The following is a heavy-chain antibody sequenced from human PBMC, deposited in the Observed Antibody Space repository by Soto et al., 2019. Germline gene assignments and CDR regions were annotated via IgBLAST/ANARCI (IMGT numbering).Heavy chain of an antibody. CDR1: GGSFSGYY. Sequence: SETLSLTCAVYGGSFSGYYWSWIRQPPGKGLEWIGEINHSGSTNYNPSLKSRVTISVDTSKNQFSLKLSSVTAADTAVYYCARGGYYCSSTSCYQNWFDPWGQGTLVTVSS. CDR3: ARGGYYCSSTSCYQNWFDP. V-gene: IGHV4-34*01. CDR2: INHSGST. D-gene: IGHD2-2*01. J-gene: IGHJ5*02.